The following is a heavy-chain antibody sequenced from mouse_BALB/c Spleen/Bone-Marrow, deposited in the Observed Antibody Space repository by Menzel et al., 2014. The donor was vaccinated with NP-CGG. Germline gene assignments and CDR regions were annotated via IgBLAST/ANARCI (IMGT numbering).Heavy chain of an antibody. D-gene: IGHD2-1*01. CDR3: ARRIYYAMGY. Sequence: QVQLKESGPELVRPETSVKVSCKASGYAFTNYLMEWIKQRPGQGLEWIGVINPGSGGTNYNEKFKGKATLTADKSSSTAYMQLSSLTSDDSAVYFCARRIYYAMGYWGQGTTLTVSS. CDR2: INPGSGGT. V-gene: IGHV1-54*01. CDR1: GYAFTNYL. J-gene: IGHJ2*01.